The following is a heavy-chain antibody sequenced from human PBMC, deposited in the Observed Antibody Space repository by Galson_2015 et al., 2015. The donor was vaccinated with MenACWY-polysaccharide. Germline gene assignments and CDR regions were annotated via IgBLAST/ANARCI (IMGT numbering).Heavy chain of an antibody. CDR3: AREWIANKNLFDF. V-gene: IGHV3-30-3*01. CDR1: GFTFSNYA. Sequence: SLRLSCAASGFTFSNYAMHWVRQAPGKGLEWVAIISYDGTNKYYADSVKGRFPISSDNSKNTLFLQMNSLRAEDTAVYYCAREWIANKNLFDFWGQGTLVTVSS. CDR2: ISYDGTNK. J-gene: IGHJ5*01. D-gene: IGHD1/OR15-1a*01.